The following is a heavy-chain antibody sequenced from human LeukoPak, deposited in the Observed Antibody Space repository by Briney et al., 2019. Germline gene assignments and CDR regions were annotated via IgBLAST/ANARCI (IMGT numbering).Heavy chain of an antibody. CDR3: AKGLSMVRGVNNWFDP. CDR1: GFTYVAYA. CDR2: ISWNSGSI. D-gene: IGHD3-10*01. J-gene: IGHJ5*02. V-gene: IGHV3-9*01. Sequence: GSSLRLSCAACGFTYVAYAMHWVRQSPWQFLASVSAISWNSGSIGYADSVKGRFTISRDNAKNSLYLQMNSLRAEDTALYYCAKGLSMVRGVNNWFDPWGQGTLVTVSS.